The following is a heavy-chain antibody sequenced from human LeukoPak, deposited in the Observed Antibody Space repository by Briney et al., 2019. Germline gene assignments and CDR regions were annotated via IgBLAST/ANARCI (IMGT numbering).Heavy chain of an antibody. CDR1: GFTFSSYW. V-gene: IGHV3-74*01. CDR3: ARERVRGVIITKRGGFDP. J-gene: IGHJ5*02. Sequence: PGGSLRLSCAASGFTFSSYWMHWVRQAPGKGLVWVSRINSDGSSTSYADSVKGRFTISRDNAKNTLYLQMNSLRAEDTAVYYCARERVRGVIITKRGGFDPWGQGTLVTVSS. CDR2: INSDGSST. D-gene: IGHD3-10*01.